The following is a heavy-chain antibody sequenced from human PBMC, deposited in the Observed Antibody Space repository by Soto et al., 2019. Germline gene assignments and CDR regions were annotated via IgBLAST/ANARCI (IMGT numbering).Heavy chain of an antibody. CDR3: VRAAGYSGNDYVYYYGMDV. Sequence: QVQLVETGGGVVQPGRSLRLSCAASGFTFSSYGMHWVRQAPGKGLEWVALVWYDGGNKYYADSVNGQFTISRDNSKNTLYLQMNSLRDEDTAVYYCVRAAGYSGNDYVYYYGMDVWGQGTTVTVSS. V-gene: IGHV3-33*01. D-gene: IGHD5-12*01. CDR1: GFTFSSYG. J-gene: IGHJ6*02. CDR2: VWYDGGNK.